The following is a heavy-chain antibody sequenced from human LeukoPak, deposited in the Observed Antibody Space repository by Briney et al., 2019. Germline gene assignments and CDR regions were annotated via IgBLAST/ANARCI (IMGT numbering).Heavy chain of an antibody. D-gene: IGHD2-15*01. CDR3: ARALRYCSGGSCYSPAYYYGMDV. CDR1: GGSFSGYY. CDR2: INHSGST. J-gene: IGHJ6*02. V-gene: IGHV4-34*01. Sequence: SETLSLTCAVYGGSFSGYYWSWIRQPPGKGLEWTGEINHSGSTNYNPSLKSRVTISVDTSKNQFPLKLSSVTAADTAVYYCARALRYCSGGSCYSPAYYYGMDVWGQGTTVTVSS.